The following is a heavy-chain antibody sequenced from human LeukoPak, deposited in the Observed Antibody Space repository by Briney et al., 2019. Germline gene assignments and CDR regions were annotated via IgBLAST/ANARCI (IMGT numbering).Heavy chain of an antibody. J-gene: IGHJ4*02. CDR2: ISTDGYTT. CDR1: GLAFSAYK. D-gene: IGHD2-15*01. V-gene: IGHV3-74*01. CDR3: VVGGSPGY. Sequence: GGSLRLSCAASGLAFSAYKMHWVRQAPRKGLVWVSRISTDGYTTDYADFVQGRSTASRDNTKNTWSLEMNSLRAEDTAVYYCVVGGSPGYWGQGTLVTVSS.